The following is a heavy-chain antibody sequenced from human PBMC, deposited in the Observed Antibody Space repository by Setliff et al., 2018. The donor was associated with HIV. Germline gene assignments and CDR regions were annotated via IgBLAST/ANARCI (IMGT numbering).Heavy chain of an antibody. D-gene: IGHD3-3*01. J-gene: IGHJ6*03. CDR3: AKETPMGLEWSAPDPRKFNAYYYMDV. V-gene: IGHV3-23*03. CDR2: IYSGSGDT. CDR1: GFTFSNYG. Sequence: GGSLRLSCAASGFTFSNYGMNWVRQAPGKGLEWVAVIYSGSGDTDYADSVKGRFTVSRDNSKNMLYLQMNSLRVEDTAIYHCAKETPMGLEWSAPDPRKFNAYYYMDVWGEGTTVTVS.